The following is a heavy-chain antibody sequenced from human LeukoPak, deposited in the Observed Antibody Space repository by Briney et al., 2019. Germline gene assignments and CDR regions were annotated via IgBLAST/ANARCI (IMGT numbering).Heavy chain of an antibody. J-gene: IGHJ5*02. CDR2: ISAYNGNT. CDR1: GYTFTSYG. Sequence: GSVKVSCKASGYTFTSYGISWVRQPPGQGLEWMGWISAYNGNTNYAQKLQGRVTMTTDTSTSTAYMELRSLRSDDTAVYYCARVGTGYCSSTSCYARWFDPWGQGTLVTVSS. CDR3: ARVGTGYCSSTSCYARWFDP. D-gene: IGHD2-2*01. V-gene: IGHV1-18*04.